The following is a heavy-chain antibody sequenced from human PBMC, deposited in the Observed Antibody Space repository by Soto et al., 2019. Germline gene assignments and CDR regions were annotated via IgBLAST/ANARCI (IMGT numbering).Heavy chain of an antibody. Sequence: QVPLVQSGAEVKKPGASVKVSCKASGYTFTSYGISWVRQAPGQGLEWMGWISAYNGNTNYAQKLQGRVTMTTDTSTSTAYMELRSLRSDDTAVYYCARVGSYLYGSSWSYYFDYWGQGTLVTVSS. CDR1: GYTFTSYG. D-gene: IGHD6-13*01. V-gene: IGHV1-18*01. CDR3: ARVGSYLYGSSWSYYFDY. CDR2: ISAYNGNT. J-gene: IGHJ4*02.